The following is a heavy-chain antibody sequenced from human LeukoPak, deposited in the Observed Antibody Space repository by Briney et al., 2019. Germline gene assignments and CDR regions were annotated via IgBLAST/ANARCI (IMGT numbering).Heavy chain of an antibody. CDR1: GFTVSTNY. CDR2: SRNKANSYTT. Sequence: GGSLRLSCAASGFTVSTNYMSWVRQAPGKGLEWVGRSRNKANSYTTESAASVKDRFTISRDDSKNSVYLQLNSLKTEDTAVYYCTRGYYFDYWGQGALVTVSS. CDR3: TRGYYFDY. J-gene: IGHJ4*02. V-gene: IGHV3-72*01.